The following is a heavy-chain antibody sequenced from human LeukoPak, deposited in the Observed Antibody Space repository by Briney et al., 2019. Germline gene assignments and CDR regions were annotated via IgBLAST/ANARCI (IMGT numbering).Heavy chain of an antibody. CDR3: ARDRGDQRGYYYYYMDV. D-gene: IGHD3-16*01. CDR1: GFTFSSYE. V-gene: IGHV3-48*03. CDR2: ISSSGSTI. J-gene: IGHJ6*03. Sequence: PGRSLRLSCAASGFTFSSYEMNWVRQAPGKGLEWVSYISSSGSTIYYADSVKGRFTISRDNAKNSLYLQMNSLRAEDTAVYYCARDRGDQRGYYYYYMDVWGKGTTVTVSS.